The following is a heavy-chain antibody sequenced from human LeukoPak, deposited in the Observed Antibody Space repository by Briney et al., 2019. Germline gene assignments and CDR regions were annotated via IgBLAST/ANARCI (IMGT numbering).Heavy chain of an antibody. Sequence: PGGSLRLSYAASGFTFDDYAMHWVRQAPGKGLEWVSGISWNSGSIGYADSVKGRFTISRDNAKKSLYLQMNSPRAEDTALYYCAKGGRYVREFIDYWGQGTLVTVSS. CDR2: ISWNSGSI. J-gene: IGHJ4*02. D-gene: IGHD3-16*01. CDR1: GFTFDDYA. CDR3: AKGGRYVREFIDY. V-gene: IGHV3-9*01.